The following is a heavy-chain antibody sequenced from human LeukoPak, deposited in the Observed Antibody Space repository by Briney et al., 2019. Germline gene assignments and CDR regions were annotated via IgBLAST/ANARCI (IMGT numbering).Heavy chain of an antibody. V-gene: IGHV5-51*01. CDR1: GYSFTSYW. D-gene: IGHD1-26*01. CDR3: ARHDGMARSYWGSWFDP. Sequence: GESLKISRKGSGYSFTSYWIGWVRQMPGKGLEWMGIIYPGDSDTRYSPSFQGQVTISADKSISTAYLQWSSLKASDTAMYYCARHDGMARSYWGSWFDPWGQGTLVTVSS. CDR2: IYPGDSDT. J-gene: IGHJ5*02.